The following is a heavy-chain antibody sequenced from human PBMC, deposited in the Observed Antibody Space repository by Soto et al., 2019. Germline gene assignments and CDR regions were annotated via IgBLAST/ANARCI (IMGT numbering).Heavy chain of an antibody. CDR3: ARDRPPRGYSYGSHFDY. J-gene: IGHJ4*02. CDR2: ISAYNGNT. Sequence: ASVKVSCKASGYTFTSYGISWVRQAPGQGLEWMGWISAYNGNTNYAQKLQGRVTMTTDTSTSTAYMELRSLRSDDTAVYYCARDRPPRGYSYGSHFDYWGQGTQVTVS. D-gene: IGHD5-18*01. CDR1: GYTFTSYG. V-gene: IGHV1-18*01.